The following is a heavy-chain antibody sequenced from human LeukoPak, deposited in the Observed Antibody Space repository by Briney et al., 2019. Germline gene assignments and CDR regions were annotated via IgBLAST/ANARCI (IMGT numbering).Heavy chain of an antibody. J-gene: IGHJ4*02. D-gene: IGHD3-22*01. CDR3: AKGYSDSSGYPFDC. CDR1: GFTFSSYA. CDR2: ISGSGGRT. Sequence: PGGSLRLSCAASGFTFSSYAMSWVRQAPGKGLEWVSAISGSGGRTYYADSVKGRFTISRDNSKNTLYLQMNSLRAEDTAVYYCAKGYSDSSGYPFDCWGQGTLVTVSS. V-gene: IGHV3-23*01.